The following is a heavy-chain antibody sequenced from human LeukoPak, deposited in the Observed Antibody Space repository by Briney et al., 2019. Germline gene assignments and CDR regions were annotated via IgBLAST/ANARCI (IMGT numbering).Heavy chain of an antibody. D-gene: IGHD1-26*01. CDR2: IYYSGST. V-gene: IGHV4-39*01. Sequence: SETLSLTCTVSGGSISSGTYYWGWVCQPPGKGLEWIGSIYYSGSTSYNPSLKSRVTISVDTSKNQFSLKLDSVTAADTAVYYCARNASDSGTSYFDYWGQGTLVTVSS. J-gene: IGHJ4*02. CDR3: ARNASDSGTSYFDY. CDR1: GGSISSGTYY.